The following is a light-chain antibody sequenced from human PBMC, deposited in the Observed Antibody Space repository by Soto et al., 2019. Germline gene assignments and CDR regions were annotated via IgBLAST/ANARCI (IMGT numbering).Light chain of an antibody. Sequence: QSVLTPPASVSGSPGQSITISCTGTSSDVGGYNYVSWYQQHPGKAPKLMIYDVSNRPSGVSNRFSGSKSGNTASLTISGLQAEDEADYYCSSYTSSSTLEFGGGTKLTVL. CDR3: SSYTSSSTLE. V-gene: IGLV2-14*01. J-gene: IGLJ3*02. CDR2: DVS. CDR1: SSDVGGYNY.